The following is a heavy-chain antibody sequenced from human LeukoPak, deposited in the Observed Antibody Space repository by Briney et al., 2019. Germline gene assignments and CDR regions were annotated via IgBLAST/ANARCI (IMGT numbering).Heavy chain of an antibody. CDR2: ISSSSSTI. D-gene: IGHD3-22*01. CDR3: ARDIYYDSSGYYGSVY. Sequence: GRSLRLSCAASGFTVSDYYMSWIRQAPGKGLEWVSYISSSSSTIYYADSVKGRFTISRDNAKNSLYLQMNSLRAEDTAVYYCARDIYYDSSGYYGSVYWGQGTLVTVSS. CDR1: GFTVSDYY. J-gene: IGHJ4*02. V-gene: IGHV3-11*04.